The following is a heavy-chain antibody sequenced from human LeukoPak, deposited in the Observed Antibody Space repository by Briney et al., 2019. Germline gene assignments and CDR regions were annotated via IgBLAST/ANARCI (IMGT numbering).Heavy chain of an antibody. CDR3: ARTPIDRYGDGHAFDI. J-gene: IGHJ3*02. V-gene: IGHV4-59*01. D-gene: IGHD1-1*01. CDR1: GGSISSYY. CDR2: IYYSGST. Sequence: SETLSLTCTVSGGSISSYYWSWFRQPPGKGLEWMGFIYYSGSTNYNPSLKSRVTISVDTSKNQFSLKLSSVTAADTAVYYCARTPIDRYGDGHAFDIWGQGTMVTVSS.